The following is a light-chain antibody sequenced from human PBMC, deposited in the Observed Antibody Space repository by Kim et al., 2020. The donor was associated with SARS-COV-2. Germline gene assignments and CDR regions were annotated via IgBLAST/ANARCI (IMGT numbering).Light chain of an antibody. Sequence: EIVMTQSPATLSVSPGERATLSCRASQSVSSNLAWYQQKPGQPPRLLIYGASTRATGIPARFSGSGSGTEFTLTISSLQSEDFATYYCQQYNNWPRTFGEGTKVEIK. CDR1: QSVSSN. CDR3: QQYNNWPRT. V-gene: IGKV3-15*01. J-gene: IGKJ4*02. CDR2: GAS.